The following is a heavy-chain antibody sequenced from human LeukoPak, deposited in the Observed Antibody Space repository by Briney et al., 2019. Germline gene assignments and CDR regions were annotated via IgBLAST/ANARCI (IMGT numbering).Heavy chain of an antibody. D-gene: IGHD3-10*01. Sequence: GGSLRLSCAASGFTFSSHWMHWVRQAQGKGLVWVSRINSDGSSTIYADSVKGRFTISRDNAKNTLYLQMNSLRAEDTAVYYCARGPPYGSGSYYPGDYWGQGTLVTVSS. CDR3: ARGPPYGSGSYYPGDY. J-gene: IGHJ4*02. CDR1: GFTFSSHW. CDR2: INSDGSST. V-gene: IGHV3-74*01.